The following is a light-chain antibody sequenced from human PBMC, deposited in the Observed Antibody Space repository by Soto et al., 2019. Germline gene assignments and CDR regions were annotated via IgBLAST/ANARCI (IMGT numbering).Light chain of an antibody. CDR2: AAS. Sequence: DIQMTQSPSSLSASVGDRVTITCRASQSISSYLNWYQQKPGKAPKLLIYAASSLQSGVPSRFSGSGSGTDFTLTISSVQPEDFATYYCQQSYSTPPTFGQGTKVDIK. J-gene: IGKJ1*01. CDR1: QSISSY. CDR3: QQSYSTPPT. V-gene: IGKV1-39*01.